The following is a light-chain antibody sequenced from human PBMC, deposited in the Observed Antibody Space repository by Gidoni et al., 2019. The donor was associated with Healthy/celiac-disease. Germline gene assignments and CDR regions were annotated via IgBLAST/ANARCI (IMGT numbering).Light chain of an antibody. J-gene: IGKJ4*01. CDR2: DAS. Sequence: DIQMTQSPSSLSASVGDRVTITCQASQDISNYLNCYHRKPGKAPKHLIYDASNVETGVPSRFSGSGSGTDFTFIISSLQPEDIATYDCQQYDNLPVLTFGGGTKVESK. V-gene: IGKV1-33*01. CDR3: QQYDNLPVLT. CDR1: QDISNY.